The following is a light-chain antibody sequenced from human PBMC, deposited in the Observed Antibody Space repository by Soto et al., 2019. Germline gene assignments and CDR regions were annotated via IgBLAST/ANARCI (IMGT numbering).Light chain of an antibody. J-gene: IGLJ1*01. V-gene: IGLV2-14*01. CDR3: GSYTSTDTPLV. CDR1: STDVGGYNY. CDR2: EVN. Sequence: QSVLAQPSSVSGSPGQSITISCTGTSTDVGGYNYVSWYQHHPGKGPKLLIYEVNNRPSGVSDRFSGSKSGNKASLTISNLEAEDESDYYCGSYTSTDTPLVFGTGTKVTVL.